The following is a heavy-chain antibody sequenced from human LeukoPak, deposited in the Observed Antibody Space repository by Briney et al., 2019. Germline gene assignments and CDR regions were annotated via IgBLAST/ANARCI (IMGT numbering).Heavy chain of an antibody. Sequence: EPSETLSLTCGVSGGSISSGHWWSWVRQTPGKGLEWVGEIYHSGSTNYNPSLKSRVTISVDKSKSQFSLNLNSVTAADTAVYYCARVRVAAGGNAFDVWGQGTMVTVSA. D-gene: IGHD6-13*01. J-gene: IGHJ3*01. CDR1: GGSISSGHW. V-gene: IGHV4-4*02. CDR2: IYHSGST. CDR3: ARVRVAAGGNAFDV.